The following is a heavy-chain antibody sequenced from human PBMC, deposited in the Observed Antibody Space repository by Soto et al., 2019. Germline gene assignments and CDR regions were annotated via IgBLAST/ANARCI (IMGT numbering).Heavy chain of an antibody. CDR1: GFTFSTYW. CDR2: INSDGSTT. V-gene: IGHV3-74*01. J-gene: IGHJ6*02. Sequence: GGSLRLSCAASGFTFSTYWMHWVRQAPGKGLVWVSRINSDGSTTNYADSAKGRFTISRDNAKNTLYLQMNSLRAEDTAVYYCARDAYYDMGVWGQGTTVTVSS. CDR3: ARDAYYDMGV.